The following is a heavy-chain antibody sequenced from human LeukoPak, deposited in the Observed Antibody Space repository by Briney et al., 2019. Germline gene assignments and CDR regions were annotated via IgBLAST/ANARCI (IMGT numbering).Heavy chain of an antibody. D-gene: IGHD5-12*01. V-gene: IGHV4-30-2*01. Sequence: ASETLSPTCAVSGGSISSGGYSWSWIRQPPGKGLEWIGYIYHSGSTYYNPSLKSRVTISVDRSKNQFSLKLSSVTAADTAVYYCASSSGYDYLGVDYWGQGTLVTVSS. CDR2: IYHSGST. CDR1: GGSISSGGYS. CDR3: ASSSGYDYLGVDY. J-gene: IGHJ4*02.